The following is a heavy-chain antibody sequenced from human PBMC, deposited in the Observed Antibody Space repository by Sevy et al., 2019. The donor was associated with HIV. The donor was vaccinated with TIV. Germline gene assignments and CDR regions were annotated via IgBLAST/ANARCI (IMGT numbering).Heavy chain of an antibody. Sequence: GGYLRLSCTASRFTFTNYDMNWVRQAPGKGLEWVSHISSRFSTIYYADSVKGRFTISRDNAKNSLFLQMNRLRAEDTAVYYCAREGGYSDQGMDVWGQGTTVTVSS. D-gene: IGHD2-15*01. CDR1: RFTFTNYD. J-gene: IGHJ6*02. CDR3: AREGGYSDQGMDV. CDR2: ISSRFSTI. V-gene: IGHV3-48*01.